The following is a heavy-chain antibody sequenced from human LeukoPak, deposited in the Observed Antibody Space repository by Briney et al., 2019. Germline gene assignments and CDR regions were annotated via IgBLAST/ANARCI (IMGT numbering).Heavy chain of an antibody. CDR1: GYTFTSYD. D-gene: IGHD3-22*01. V-gene: IGHV1-8*01. CDR2: MNPNSGNT. J-gene: IGHJ4*02. CDR3: ARVGNYYDSSGYYPKFDY. Sequence: ASVKVSCKASGYTFTSYDTNWVRQATGQGLEWMGWMNPNSGNTGYAQKFQGRVTMTRNTSISTAYMELSSLRSEDTAVYYCARVGNYYDSSGYYPKFDYWGQGTLVTVSS.